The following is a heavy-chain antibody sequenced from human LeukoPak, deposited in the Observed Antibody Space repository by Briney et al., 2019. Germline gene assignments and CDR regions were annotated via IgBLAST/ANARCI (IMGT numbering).Heavy chain of an antibody. CDR3: ARVIDGYNLYYFDY. CDR1: GYTFISHA. Sequence: ASVNVSCTASGYTFISHAIHWVRQAPGQRLEWMGWINIGNGNTKYSQNFQGRITITRDTSATTAYMDLSSLRSEDTAVYYCARVIDGYNLYYFDYWGQGTLVTVSS. V-gene: IGHV1-3*04. J-gene: IGHJ4*02. CDR2: INIGNGNT. D-gene: IGHD5-24*01.